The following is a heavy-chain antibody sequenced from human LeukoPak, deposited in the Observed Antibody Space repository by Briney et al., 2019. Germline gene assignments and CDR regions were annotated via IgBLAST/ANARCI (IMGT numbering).Heavy chain of an antibody. CDR2: IYYSGST. J-gene: IGHJ4*02. CDR3: ARGRFELPY. Sequence: SETLSLTCTVSGGSISSYYWSWIRQPPGKGLEWIGYIYYSGSTNYNHSLKSRVAMSVDTSNNQFFLRLTSVTAADTALYYCARGRFELPYWGQGTLVTASS. CDR1: GGSISSYY. V-gene: IGHV4-59*01. D-gene: IGHD2-15*01.